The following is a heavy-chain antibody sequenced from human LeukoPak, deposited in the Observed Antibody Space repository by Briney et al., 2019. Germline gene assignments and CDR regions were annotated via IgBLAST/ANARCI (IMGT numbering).Heavy chain of an antibody. J-gene: IGHJ2*01. CDR2: LSIGEDAI. CDR3: ARDPSVSHGSWSGPMGFFDL. Sequence: PGGSLRLSCTASEFVFTDHYMIWIRQAPGKGLEWICSLSIGEDAIFYADSVRGRFAISGDKSNNSLYLLMDNLGVEDTAVYYCARDPSVSHGSWSGPMGFFDLWGRGTPVTVSS. D-gene: IGHD3-3*01. V-gene: IGHV3-11*04. CDR1: EFVFTDHY.